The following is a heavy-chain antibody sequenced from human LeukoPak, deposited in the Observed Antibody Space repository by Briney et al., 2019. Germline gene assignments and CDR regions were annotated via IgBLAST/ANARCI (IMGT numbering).Heavy chain of an antibody. V-gene: IGHV3-15*01. J-gene: IGHJ6*04. CDR3: TTDRGFLEWPGVDV. D-gene: IGHD3-3*01. CDR2: IKSKTDGGTT. Sequence: GGSLRLSCAASGFTFSNAWMSWVRQAPGKGLEWVGRIKSKTDGGTTDYAAPVKGRFTISRDDSKNTLYLQMNSLKTEDTAVYYCTTDRGFLEWPGVDVWGKGTTVTVSS. CDR1: GFTFSNAW.